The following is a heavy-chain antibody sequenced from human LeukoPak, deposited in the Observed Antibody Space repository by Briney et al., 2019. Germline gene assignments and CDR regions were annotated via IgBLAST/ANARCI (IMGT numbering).Heavy chain of an antibody. CDR1: GFTFSSYS. J-gene: IGHJ6*03. V-gene: IGHV3-21*01. CDR2: ISSSSSYI. CDR3: ARDGDDFWSGYSEGYYYMDV. Sequence: GSLRLSCAASGFTFSSYSMNWVRQAPGKGLEWVSSISSSSSYIYYADSVKGRFTISRDNAKNSLYLQMNSLRAEDMAVYYCARDGDDFWSGYSEGYYYMDVWGKGTTVTVSS. D-gene: IGHD3-3*01.